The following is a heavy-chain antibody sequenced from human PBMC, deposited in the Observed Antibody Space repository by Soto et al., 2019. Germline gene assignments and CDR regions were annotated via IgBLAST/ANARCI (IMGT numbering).Heavy chain of an antibody. CDR3: ARAPYGDYADY. CDR2: ISYDGSNK. CDR1: GFTFSSNA. D-gene: IGHD4-17*01. J-gene: IGHJ4*02. V-gene: IGHV3-30-3*01. Sequence: QVQLVESGGGVVQPGRSLRLSCAASGFTFSSNAMHWVRQAPGKGLEWVAVISYDGSNKYYADSVKGRFTISRDNSKNTLYLQMNSLRAEDTAVYYCARAPYGDYADYWGQGTLVTVSS.